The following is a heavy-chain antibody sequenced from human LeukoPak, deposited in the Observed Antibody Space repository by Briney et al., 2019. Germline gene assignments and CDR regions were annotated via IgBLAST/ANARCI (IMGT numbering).Heavy chain of an antibody. Sequence: PSQTLSLTCTVSGDSISSGDYYWSWIRQPAGKGLEWIGYIYYSGSTNYNPSLKSRVTISVDTSKNQFSLKLSSMTAADTAVYYCARDRTTWGGMGYWGQGTLVTVSS. J-gene: IGHJ4*02. D-gene: IGHD1-14*01. V-gene: IGHV4-61*09. CDR3: ARDRTTWGGMGY. CDR2: IYYSGST. CDR1: GDSISSGDYY.